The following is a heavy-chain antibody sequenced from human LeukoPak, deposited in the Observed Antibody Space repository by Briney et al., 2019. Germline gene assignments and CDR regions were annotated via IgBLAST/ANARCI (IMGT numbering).Heavy chain of an antibody. V-gene: IGHV3-66*01. CDR3: ARDQRRLKVVAFDI. Sequence: GGSLRLSCAASGFTFSDYSMNWVRQAPGKGLEWVSVIYSCGSTYYSDSVKGRFTISRDNSKNTLYLQMNSLRAEDTAVYYCARDQRRLKVVAFDIWGQGTMVTVSS. CDR1: GFTFSDYS. CDR2: IYSCGST. D-gene: IGHD1-1*01. J-gene: IGHJ3*02.